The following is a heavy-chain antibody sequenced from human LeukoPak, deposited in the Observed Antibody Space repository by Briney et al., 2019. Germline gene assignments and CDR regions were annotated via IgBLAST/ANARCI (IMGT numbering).Heavy chain of an antibody. CDR1: GFTFSDYV. V-gene: IGHV3-21*01. D-gene: IGHD3-22*01. Sequence: GGSLRLSCAASGFTFSDYVMTWVRQAPGKGLDWVSSISTSGDNIYYADSVKGRFTISRDNAKNSLYLHVKSLRAEDTAVYYCARAEQRLAQYSYDSTGMSRQNYYYMDVWGIGTTVSVSS. J-gene: IGHJ6*03. CDR2: ISTSGDNI. CDR3: ARAEQRLAQYSYDSTGMSRQNYYYMDV.